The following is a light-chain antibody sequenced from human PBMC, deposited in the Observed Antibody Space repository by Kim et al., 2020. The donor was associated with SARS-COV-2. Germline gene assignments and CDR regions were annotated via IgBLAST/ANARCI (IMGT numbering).Light chain of an antibody. J-gene: IGKJ2*01. Sequence: SWSPGERATLSCRASQSVSISLAWYQQKPGLAPRLLIYDSSNRPAAIPARFSGSGSGTDFTLTISSLEPEDFAVYYCQQRGNWPYTFGQGTKLEI. CDR2: DSS. V-gene: IGKV3-11*01. CDR3: QQRGNWPYT. CDR1: QSVSIS.